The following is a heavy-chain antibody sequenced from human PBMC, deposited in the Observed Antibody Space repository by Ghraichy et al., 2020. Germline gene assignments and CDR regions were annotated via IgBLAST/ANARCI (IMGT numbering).Heavy chain of an antibody. J-gene: IGHJ6*02. Sequence: ASVKVSCKASGYTFTSYYMHWVRQAPGQGLEWMGIINPSGGSTSYAQKFQGRVTMTRDTSTSTVYMELSSLRSEDTAVYYCARENPDITGTKYYYYYYGMDVWGQGTTVTVSS. V-gene: IGHV1-46*01. CDR1: GYTFTSYY. D-gene: IGHD1-20*01. CDR3: ARENPDITGTKYYYYYYGMDV. CDR2: INPSGGST.